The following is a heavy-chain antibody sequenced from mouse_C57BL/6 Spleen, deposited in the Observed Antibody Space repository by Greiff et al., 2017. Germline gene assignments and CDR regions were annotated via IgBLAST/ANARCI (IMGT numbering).Heavy chain of an antibody. Sequence: EVQLVESGGGLVQPKGSLKLSCAASGFSFNTYAMNWVRQAPGKGLEWVARIRSKSNNYATYYADSVKDRFTISRDDSESMLYLQMNNLKTEDTAMYYCVRQGYGSSRVGDYFDYWSQGTTLTVSS. CDR2: IRSKSNNYAT. V-gene: IGHV10-1*01. D-gene: IGHD1-1*01. J-gene: IGHJ2*01. CDR1: GFSFNTYA. CDR3: VRQGYGSSRVGDYFDY.